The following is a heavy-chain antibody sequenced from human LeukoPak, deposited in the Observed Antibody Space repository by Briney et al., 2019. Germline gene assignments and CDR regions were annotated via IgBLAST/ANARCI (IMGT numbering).Heavy chain of an antibody. V-gene: IGHV3-30-3*01. J-gene: IGHJ6*02. CDR3: ANLKLWPSPALYGMDV. CDR2: ISYDGSNK. CDR1: GFTFSSYA. D-gene: IGHD5-18*01. Sequence: GRSLRLSCAASGFTFSSYAMHWVRQAPGKGLEWVAVISYDGSNKYYAGSVKGRFTISRDNSKNTLYLQMNSLRAEDTAVYYCANLKLWPSPALYGMDVWGQGTTVTVSS.